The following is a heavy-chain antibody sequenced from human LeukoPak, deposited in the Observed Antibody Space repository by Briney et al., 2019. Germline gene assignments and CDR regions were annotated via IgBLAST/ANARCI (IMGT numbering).Heavy chain of an antibody. V-gene: IGHV3-21*01. D-gene: IGHD6-19*01. CDR1: GFTFSSYG. Sequence: GGSLRLSCAASGFTFSSYGMNWVRQAPGKGLEWVSSISSSSGFIFYADSVKGRFTISRDNAKNSLYLQMNSLRAEDTAVYYCARSGGSGWYSDYWGQGTLATVSS. J-gene: IGHJ4*02. CDR3: ARSGGSGWYSDY. CDR2: ISSSSGFI.